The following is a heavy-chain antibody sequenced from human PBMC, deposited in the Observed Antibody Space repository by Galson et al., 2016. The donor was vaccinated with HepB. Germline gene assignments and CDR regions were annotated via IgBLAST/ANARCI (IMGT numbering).Heavy chain of an antibody. J-gene: IGHJ6*03. V-gene: IGHV4-39*01. CDR1: GGSIGSSNYY. Sequence: SETLSLTCTVSGGSIGSSNYYWAWIRQPPGKGLEYIGSIYYAGTTYYKPSLTSRFTISVDTSRSQFSLKVRSVTAADTAVYYCARHGGTSYENYYIDVWGKGTMVTVSS. D-gene: IGHD5-18*01. CDR3: ARHGGTSYENYYIDV. CDR2: IYYAGTT.